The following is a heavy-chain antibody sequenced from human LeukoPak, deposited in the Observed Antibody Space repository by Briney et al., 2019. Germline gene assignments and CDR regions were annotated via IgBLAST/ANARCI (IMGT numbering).Heavy chain of an antibody. J-gene: IGHJ4*02. D-gene: IGHD5-18*01. CDR2: ISYDGSSK. CDR3: AKGSAGYGYGD. V-gene: IGHV3-30*18. Sequence: GGSLRLSCAASGFTFSSYGMHWVRQAPGKGLEWVAVISYDGSSKYYADSVKGRFTISRDNSKNTLYLQMNSLRAEDTAVYYCAKGSAGYGYGDWGQGTLVTVSS. CDR1: GFTFSSYG.